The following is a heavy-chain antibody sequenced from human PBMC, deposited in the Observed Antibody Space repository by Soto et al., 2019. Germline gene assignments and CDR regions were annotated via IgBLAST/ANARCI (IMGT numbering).Heavy chain of an antibody. CDR2: INPNSGGT. V-gene: IGHV1-2*04. CDR3: ARARGCSGGSCYHDYYYGMDV. Sequence: EASVKVSCKASGYTFTGYYMHWVRQAPGQGLEWMGWINPNSGGTNYAQKFQGWVTMTRDTSISTAYMELSRLRSDDTAVYYCARARGCSGGSCYHDYYYGMDVWGQGTTVTVS. CDR1: GYTFTGYY. D-gene: IGHD2-15*01. J-gene: IGHJ6*02.